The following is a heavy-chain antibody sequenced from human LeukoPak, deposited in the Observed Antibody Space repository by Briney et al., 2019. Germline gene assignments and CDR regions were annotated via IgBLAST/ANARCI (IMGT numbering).Heavy chain of an antibody. CDR2: ISAYNGNT. V-gene: IGHV1-18*01. Sequence: ASAKVSCKASGYTFTSYGISWVRQAPGQGLEWMGWISAYNGNTNYAQKLQGRVTMATDTSTSTAYMELRSLRSDDTAVYYCARFIRRELLVLFDYWGQGTLVTVSS. J-gene: IGHJ4*02. D-gene: IGHD1-26*01. CDR3: ARFIRRELLVLFDY. CDR1: GYTFTSYG.